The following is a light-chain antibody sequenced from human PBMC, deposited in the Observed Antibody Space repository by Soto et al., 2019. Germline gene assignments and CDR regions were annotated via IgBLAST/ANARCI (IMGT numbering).Light chain of an antibody. Sequence: EIVMTQSPATLSVSPGERATLSCRASQSVSSNLAWYQQKPGQAPRLLIYGASTRVTGIPARFSGSGSETEFTLTISSLQSEDFAVYYCQQYNNWPPEVTFGPGTKVDIK. CDR2: GAS. V-gene: IGKV3-15*01. J-gene: IGKJ3*01. CDR1: QSVSSN. CDR3: QQYNNWPPEVT.